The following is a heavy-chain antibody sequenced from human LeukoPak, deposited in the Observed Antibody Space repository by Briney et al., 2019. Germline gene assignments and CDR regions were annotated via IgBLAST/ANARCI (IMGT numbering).Heavy chain of an antibody. CDR1: GYSMSSGYY. CDR2: MYHTGST. Sequence: SETLSLTCTVSGYSMSSGYYWGWIRQPPERGLEWIGSMYHTGSTYYNPSLKSRVAISVDTSKNQFSLKLSSVTAADTAVYYCARVTGYMTEDYFDYWGQGTLITVSS. J-gene: IGHJ4*02. CDR3: ARVTGYMTEDYFDY. D-gene: IGHD6-13*01. V-gene: IGHV4-38-2*02.